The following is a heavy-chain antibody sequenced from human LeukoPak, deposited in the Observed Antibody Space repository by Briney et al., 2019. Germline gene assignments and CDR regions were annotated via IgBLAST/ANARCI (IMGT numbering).Heavy chain of an antibody. CDR3: ARERGSSWYRGYYYYMDV. D-gene: IGHD6-13*01. CDR1: GGSFSGYY. V-gene: IGHV4-34*01. Sequence: KPSETLSLTCAVYGGSFSGYYWSWIRQPPGKGLEWIGEINHSGSTNYNPSLKGRVTISVDTSKNQFSLKLSSVTAADTAVYYCARERGSSWYRGYYYYMDVWGKGTTVTVSS. J-gene: IGHJ6*03. CDR2: INHSGST.